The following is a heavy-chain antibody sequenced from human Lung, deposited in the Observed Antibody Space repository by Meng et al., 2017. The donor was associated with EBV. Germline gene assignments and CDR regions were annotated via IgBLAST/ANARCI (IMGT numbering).Heavy chain of an antibody. V-gene: IGHV4-34*01. CDR1: GGSFSGYY. CDR2: INHSGST. Sequence: VQLQQRGAGPVTPSETLSLTCAFYGGSFSGYYWNWSRQPPGKGLELVGEINHSGSTNYNPSLKSRVTISVDTSKNQFSLKLSSVTAADTAVYYCARGRRTVTNRGNWFDPWGQGTLVTVSS. D-gene: IGHD4-17*01. J-gene: IGHJ5*02. CDR3: ARGRRTVTNRGNWFDP.